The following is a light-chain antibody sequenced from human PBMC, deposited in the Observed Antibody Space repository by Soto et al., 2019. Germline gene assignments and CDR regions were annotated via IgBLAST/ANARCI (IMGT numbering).Light chain of an antibody. CDR2: DAS. CDR1: QSVSRS. V-gene: IGKV3-11*01. Sequence: EIVLTQSPATLSLSPGERPTLSCRASQSVSRSLAWYQQKPGQAPRLLIFDASNRATGIPHRFSGSGSGTDFTLTISRLEPEDFAVYYCQQRGNWAITFGQGTRLEIK. CDR3: QQRGNWAIT. J-gene: IGKJ5*01.